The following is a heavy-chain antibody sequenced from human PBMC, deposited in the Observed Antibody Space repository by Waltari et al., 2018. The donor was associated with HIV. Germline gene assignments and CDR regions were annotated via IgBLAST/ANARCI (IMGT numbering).Heavy chain of an antibody. CDR1: GGTFSSYA. V-gene: IGHV1-69*06. CDR2: IIPTFGTA. CDR3: ARDGDVDTARPSYFDY. D-gene: IGHD5-18*01. J-gene: IGHJ4*02. Sequence: QVQLVQSGAEVKKPGSSVKVSCKASGGTFSSYAISWVRQAPGQGLEWMGGIIPTFGTANYAQKFQGRVTITADKSTSTAYMELSSLRSEDTAVYYCARDGDVDTARPSYFDYWGQGTLVTVSS.